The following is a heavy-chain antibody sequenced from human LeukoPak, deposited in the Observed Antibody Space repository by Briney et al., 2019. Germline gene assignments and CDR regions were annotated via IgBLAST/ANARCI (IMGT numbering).Heavy chain of an antibody. V-gene: IGHV1-8*01. CDR3: ARGRATVTTHWVDP. CDR1: GYPFSNYD. D-gene: IGHD4-11*01. J-gene: IGHJ5*02. Sequence: ASVTVSCKASGYPFSNYDINWVRQATGQGLEWMGWMNPNSGNTDYAQKFQGRVTITRNTSISTAYMELSSLRSEDTAVHYCARGRATVTTHWVDPWGQGTLVTVSS. CDR2: MNPNSGNT.